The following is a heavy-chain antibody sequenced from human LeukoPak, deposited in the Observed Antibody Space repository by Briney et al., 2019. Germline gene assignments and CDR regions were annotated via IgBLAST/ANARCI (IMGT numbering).Heavy chain of an antibody. J-gene: IGHJ6*04. CDR3: AELGITMIGGV. CDR1: GFTFSSYS. CDR2: ISSSSSYI. D-gene: IGHD3-10*02. Sequence: GSLRLSCAASGFTFSSYSMNWARQAPGKGLEWVSSISSSSSYIYYADSVKGRFTISRDNAKNSLYLQMNSLRAEDTAVYYCAELGITMIGGVWGKGTTVTISS. V-gene: IGHV3-21*01.